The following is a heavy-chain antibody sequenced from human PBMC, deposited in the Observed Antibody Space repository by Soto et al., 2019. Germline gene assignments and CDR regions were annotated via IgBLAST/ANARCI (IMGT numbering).Heavy chain of an antibody. V-gene: IGHV4-31*03. D-gene: IGHD2-15*01. CDR3: ARDQSGGEYFQH. CDR1: GGSLSSGCYY. J-gene: IGHJ1*01. Sequence: TLSLTCTVSGGSLSSGCYYWSWIRQHPGKGLEWIGYIYYSGSTYYNPSLKSRVTISVDTSKNQFSLKLSSFTASDTAVYYCARDQSGGEYFQHWGQGTLGTVSS. CDR2: IYYSGST.